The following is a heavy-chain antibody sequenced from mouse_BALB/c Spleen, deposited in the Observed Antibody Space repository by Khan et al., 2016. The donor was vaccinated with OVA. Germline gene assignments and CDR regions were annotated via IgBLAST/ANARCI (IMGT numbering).Heavy chain of an antibody. J-gene: IGHJ2*01. CDR1: GYSITSGYG. D-gene: IGHD1-2*01. V-gene: IGHV3-1*02. Sequence: EVQLQESGPGLVKPSQSLSLTCTVTGYSITSGYGWNWIRQFPGNKLEWMGYIRYSGSTHYNPSLKSRISITRDTSKNQLFLQLNSVTTEDTATYYCARTARIKYWGQGTTLTVSS. CDR2: IRYSGST. CDR3: ARTARIKY.